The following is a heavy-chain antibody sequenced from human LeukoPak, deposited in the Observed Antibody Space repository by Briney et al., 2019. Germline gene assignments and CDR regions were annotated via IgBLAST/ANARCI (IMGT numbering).Heavy chain of an antibody. Sequence: GGSLRLSCAAAGFTFSSYAMHWVRQAPGKGLEWVAVISYDGSNKYYADSVKGRFTISRDNSKNTLYLQMNSLRAEDTAVYYCAREDEELQNWFDPWGQGTLVTVSS. J-gene: IGHJ5*02. CDR2: ISYDGSNK. D-gene: IGHD1-26*01. CDR3: AREDEELQNWFDP. CDR1: GFTFSSYA. V-gene: IGHV3-30-3*01.